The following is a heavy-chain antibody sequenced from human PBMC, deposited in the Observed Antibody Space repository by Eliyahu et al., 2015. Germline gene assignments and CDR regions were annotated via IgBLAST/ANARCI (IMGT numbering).Heavy chain of an antibody. J-gene: IGHJ6*02. CDR3: ARDRLPGYSSSPHYYYGMDV. V-gene: IGHV3-11*01. D-gene: IGHD6-6*01. CDR2: ISSSGSTI. CDR1: GFTFSDYY. Sequence: QVQLVESGGGLVKPGGSLRLSCAASGFTFSDYYMSWIRQAPGKGLEWVSYISSSGSTIYYADSVRGRFTISRDNAKNSLYLQMNSLRAEDTAVYYCARDRLPGYSSSPHYYYGMDVWGQGTTVTVSS.